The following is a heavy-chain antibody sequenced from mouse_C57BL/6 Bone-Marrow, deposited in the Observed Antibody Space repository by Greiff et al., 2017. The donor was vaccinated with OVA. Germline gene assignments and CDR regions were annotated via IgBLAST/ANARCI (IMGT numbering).Heavy chain of an antibody. D-gene: IGHD1-1*01. Sequence: QVQLQQSGPGLVAPSQSLSITCTVSGFSLTSYAISWVRQPPGKGLEWLGVIWTGGGTNYNSALKSRLSISKDNSKSQVFLKMNSLQTDDTARYYCARNRNYYGSTYFDYWGQGTTLTVSS. V-gene: IGHV2-9-1*01. J-gene: IGHJ2*01. CDR3: ARNRNYYGSTYFDY. CDR1: GFSLTSYA. CDR2: IWTGGGT.